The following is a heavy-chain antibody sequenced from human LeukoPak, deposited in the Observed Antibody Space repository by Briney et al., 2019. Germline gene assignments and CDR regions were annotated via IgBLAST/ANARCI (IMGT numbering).Heavy chain of an antibody. V-gene: IGHV3-23*01. CDR3: AKDESSSWPKYFQH. CDR2: ISGSGGST. J-gene: IGHJ1*01. CDR1: GFIFSNYA. Sequence: PGGSLRLSCAASGFIFSNYAMSWVRQAPGKGLEWVSSISGSGGSTYYADAVKGRVTISRDNSKNTLYLPMNSLRAEDTAVYYCAKDESSSWPKYFQHWGQGTLVTVSS. D-gene: IGHD6-13*01.